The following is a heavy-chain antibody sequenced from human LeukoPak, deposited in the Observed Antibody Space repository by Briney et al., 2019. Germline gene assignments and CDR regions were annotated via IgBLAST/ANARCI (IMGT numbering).Heavy chain of an antibody. CDR1: GYTFTGYG. D-gene: IGHD2-15*01. CDR3: ASGYCSGGSCYRVDPDY. CDR2: ISAYNGNT. V-gene: IGHV1-18*01. J-gene: IGHJ4*02. Sequence: ASVKVSCKASGYTFTGYGISWVRQAPGQGLEWMGWISAYNGNTNYAQKLQGRVTITADESTSTAYMELSSLRSEDTAVYYCASGYCSGGSCYRVDPDYWGQGTLVTVSS.